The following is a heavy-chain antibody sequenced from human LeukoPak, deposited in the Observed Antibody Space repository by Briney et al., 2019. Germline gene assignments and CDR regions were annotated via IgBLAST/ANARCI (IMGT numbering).Heavy chain of an antibody. CDR1: GFTFSSYS. Sequence: AESLRLSCAASGFTFSSYSMNWVRQAPGKGMEWDSSISSSSTYIYYADSVKGRFTISRDNAKNSLHLQMNSLRAEDTAVYYCARNRYGSSLDAFDIWGQGTVVTVSS. J-gene: IGHJ3*02. D-gene: IGHD6-13*01. CDR2: ISSSSTYI. CDR3: ARNRYGSSLDAFDI. V-gene: IGHV3-21*01.